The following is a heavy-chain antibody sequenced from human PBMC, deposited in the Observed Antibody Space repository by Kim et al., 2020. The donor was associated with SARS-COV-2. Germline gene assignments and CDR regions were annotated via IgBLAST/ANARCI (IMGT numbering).Heavy chain of an antibody. D-gene: IGHD2-8*02. CDR3: ARHGCTGGVCYFDP. Sequence: SHHPSLKSRITISVDTSKNQFSLKLSSVTDATVYYCARHGCTGGVCYFDPWGQGTLVTVSS. V-gene: IGHV4-30-2*03. J-gene: IGHJ5*02.